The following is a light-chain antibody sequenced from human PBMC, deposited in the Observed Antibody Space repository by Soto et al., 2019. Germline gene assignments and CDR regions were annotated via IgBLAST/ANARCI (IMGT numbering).Light chain of an antibody. CDR2: GAS. V-gene: IGKV3-15*01. J-gene: IGKJ4*01. CDR1: QGISSSN. Sequence: EIVLTQSPGTLSLSPGERATLSCRASQGISSSNLAWYQQKAGQAPRLLIYGASTRATGIPARFSGSGSGTDFTLTISSLQSEDFAVYYCQQYNNWPPLTFGGGTKVEIK. CDR3: QQYNNWPPLT.